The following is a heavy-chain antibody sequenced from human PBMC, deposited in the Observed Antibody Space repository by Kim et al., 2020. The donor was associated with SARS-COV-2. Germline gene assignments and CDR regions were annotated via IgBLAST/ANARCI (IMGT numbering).Heavy chain of an antibody. CDR1: GYTFTAHG. CDR3: VREGLQYEMGIAY. CDR2: ISPYNGDT. D-gene: IGHD4-4*01. V-gene: IGHV1-18*01. Sequence: ASVKVSCKTSGYTFTAHGISWVRQAPGQGLEWVGWISPYNGDTDYADNLKGRVTMTTDTSTTTAYMEMRTLRSDDTAVYYCVREGLQYEMGIAYWGQGTLGTVSS. J-gene: IGHJ4*02.